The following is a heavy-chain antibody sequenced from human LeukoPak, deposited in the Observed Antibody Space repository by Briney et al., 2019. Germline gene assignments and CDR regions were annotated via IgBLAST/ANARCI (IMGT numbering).Heavy chain of an antibody. J-gene: IGHJ4*02. CDR2: ISANGVAT. D-gene: IGHD3-10*01. Sequence: PGGSLRLSCAASEFTFSSNTMNWVRQAPGKGLEWVSVISANGVATYYADSVTGRFTISRDNSKNTLYLQMNSLRAEDTAIYYCAKDRRYFGSGLDSWGQGTLVTVSS. V-gene: IGHV3-23*01. CDR3: AKDRRYFGSGLDS. CDR1: EFTFSSNT.